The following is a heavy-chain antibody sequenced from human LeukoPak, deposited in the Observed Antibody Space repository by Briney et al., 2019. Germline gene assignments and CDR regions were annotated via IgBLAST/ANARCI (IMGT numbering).Heavy chain of an antibody. J-gene: IGHJ5*02. V-gene: IGHV4-59*08. D-gene: IGHD3-10*01. CDR3: ARHNSVWSHWFDP. CDR1: GGSISSYY. Sequence: SETLSLTCTVSGGSISSYYWSWIRQPPGKRLEWIGYIYYSGSTNYNPSLKSRVTISVDTSKIQFSLKLSSVTAADTAVYYCARHNSVWSHWFDPWGQGTLVTVSS. CDR2: IYYSGST.